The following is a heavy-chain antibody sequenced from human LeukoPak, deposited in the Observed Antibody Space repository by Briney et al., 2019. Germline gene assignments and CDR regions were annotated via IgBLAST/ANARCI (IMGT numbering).Heavy chain of an antibody. V-gene: IGHV1-2*02. Sequence: ASVKVSCKASGYTFTGYYMHWVRQAPGQELEWMGWINPNSGGTNYAQKFQGRVTMTRDTSISTAYMELSRLRSDDTAVYYCARDIKTVTTQRYYYYMDVWGKGTTVTVSS. J-gene: IGHJ6*03. D-gene: IGHD4-17*01. CDR2: INPNSGGT. CDR3: ARDIKTVTTQRYYYYMDV. CDR1: GYTFTGYY.